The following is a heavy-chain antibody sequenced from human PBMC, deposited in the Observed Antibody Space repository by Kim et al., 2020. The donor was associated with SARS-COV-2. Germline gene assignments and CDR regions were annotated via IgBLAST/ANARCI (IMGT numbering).Heavy chain of an antibody. D-gene: IGHD3-10*01. CDR2: IYYTGST. V-gene: IGHV4-59*01. J-gene: IGHJ6*02. Sequence: SETLSLTCSVSGDSIKTYYWNWIRQPPGKGLEWIGYIYYTGSTNYNPSLNSRVTLSVDTSNNLFSLRLSSVTAADTAGSYCARGRGYFGSGTLRYGLDVWRQGTTVTVS. CDR3: ARGRGYFGSGTLRYGLDV. CDR1: GDSIKTYY.